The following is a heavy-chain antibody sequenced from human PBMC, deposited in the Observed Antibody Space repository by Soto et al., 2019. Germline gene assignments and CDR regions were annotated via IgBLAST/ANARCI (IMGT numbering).Heavy chain of an antibody. J-gene: IGHJ4*02. Sequence: GGSLRLSCSASGFTFSSYAMHWVRQAPGKGLEYVSAISSNGGSTYYADSVKGRFTISRDNSKNTLYLQMSSLRAEDTAVYYCVKGSDTAMPTADYWGQGTLVTVSS. D-gene: IGHD5-18*01. CDR1: GFTFSSYA. CDR2: ISSNGGST. CDR3: VKGSDTAMPTADY. V-gene: IGHV3-64D*09.